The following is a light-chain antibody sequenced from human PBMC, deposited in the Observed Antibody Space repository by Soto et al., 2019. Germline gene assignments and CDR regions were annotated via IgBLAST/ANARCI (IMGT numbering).Light chain of an antibody. CDR1: QNIETY. V-gene: IGKV1-39*01. J-gene: IGKJ1*01. CDR2: VAP. CDR3: QQSYSSPRT. Sequence: DIQMTQSPSSLSASVGDSVTITCRASQNIETYLNWYQVKPGKAPKLLLSVAPGFQGEVPSYFSGGGSGTDFTLTISSLQPEDFATYYCQQSYSSPRTFGQGTKVDIK.